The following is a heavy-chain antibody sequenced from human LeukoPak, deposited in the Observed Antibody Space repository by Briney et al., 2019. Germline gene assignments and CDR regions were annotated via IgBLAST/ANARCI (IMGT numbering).Heavy chain of an antibody. CDR2: INIDGTST. V-gene: IGHV3-74*01. D-gene: IGHD5-24*01. J-gene: IGHJ4*02. CDR3: ARGGGYTDY. CDR1: GFTFSNYW. Sequence: GGSLRLSCAASGFTFSNYWMHWVRQVPGKGLVCVSRINIDGTSTSYADSVKGRFTISRDNSKNTLYLQMNSLRADDTAVYYCARGGGYTDYWGQGTLVTVSS.